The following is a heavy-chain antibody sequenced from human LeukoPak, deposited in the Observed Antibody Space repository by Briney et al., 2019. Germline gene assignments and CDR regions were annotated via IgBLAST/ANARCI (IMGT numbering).Heavy chain of an antibody. CDR2: IYSGGST. V-gene: IGHV3-66*01. Sequence: SGGSLRLSCAASGFTVSSNYMSWVRQAPGKGLEWVSVIYSGGSTYYADSVKGRFTISRDNSKNTLYLQMNSLRAEDTAVYYCARAYMYSGRHLDYWGQGTLVTVSS. D-gene: IGHD1-26*01. J-gene: IGHJ4*02. CDR3: ARAYMYSGRHLDY. CDR1: GFTVSSNY.